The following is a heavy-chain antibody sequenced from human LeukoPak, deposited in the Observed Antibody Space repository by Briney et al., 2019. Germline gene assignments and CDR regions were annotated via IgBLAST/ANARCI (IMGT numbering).Heavy chain of an antibody. CDR1: GYTFTSYY. Sequence: ASVKVACKASGYTFTSYYMHWVRQAPGQGLEWMGWINPNSGGTNYAQKFQGRVTMTRDTSISTAYMELSRLRSDDTAVYYCARSHTVTTPIFDYWGQGTLVTVSS. J-gene: IGHJ4*02. CDR3: ARSHTVTTPIFDY. D-gene: IGHD4-17*01. V-gene: IGHV1-2*02. CDR2: INPNSGGT.